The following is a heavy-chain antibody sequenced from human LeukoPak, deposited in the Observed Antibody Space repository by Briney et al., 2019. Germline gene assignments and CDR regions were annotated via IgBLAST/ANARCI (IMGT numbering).Heavy chain of an antibody. D-gene: IGHD1-26*01. CDR2: IRSKAYGGTA. CDR3: TSDEGEDTSY. J-gene: IGHJ4*02. Sequence: GGSLRLSCTGSGFIFGDYAMNWVRQAPGKGLEWVGVIRSKAYGGTAEYAASVKGRFTISRDDSKSIAYLQMSSPKTEDTAVYYCTSDEGEDTSYWGQGTLVTVSS. CDR1: GFIFGDYA. V-gene: IGHV3-49*04.